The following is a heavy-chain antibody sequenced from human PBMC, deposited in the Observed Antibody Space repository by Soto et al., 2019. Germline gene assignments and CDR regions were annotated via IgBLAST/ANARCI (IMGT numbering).Heavy chain of an antibody. CDR1: GGTFSSYA. CDR3: AREDILTGPFDY. CDR2: IIPIFGTA. Sequence: SVKVSCKASGGTFSSYAISWVRQAPGQGLEWMGGIIPIFGTANYAQKFQGRVTITADESTSTAYMELSGLRSEDTAVYYCAREDILTGPFDYWGQGTLVTVSS. D-gene: IGHD3-9*01. V-gene: IGHV1-69*13. J-gene: IGHJ4*02.